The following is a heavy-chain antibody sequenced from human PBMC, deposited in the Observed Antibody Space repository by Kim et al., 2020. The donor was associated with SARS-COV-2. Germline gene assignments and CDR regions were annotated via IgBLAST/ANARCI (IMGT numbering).Heavy chain of an antibody. J-gene: IGHJ4*02. Sequence: GGSLRLSCAASGFTFSSYSMNWVRQAPGKGLEWVSSISSSSSYIYYADSVKGRFTISRDNAKNSLYLQMNSLRAEDTAVDYCAPSPGYCSSTSCSPQGYWGQGTLVTVSS. D-gene: IGHD2-2*01. CDR3: APSPGYCSSTSCSPQGY. CDR1: GFTFSSYS. CDR2: ISSSSSYI. V-gene: IGHV3-21*01.